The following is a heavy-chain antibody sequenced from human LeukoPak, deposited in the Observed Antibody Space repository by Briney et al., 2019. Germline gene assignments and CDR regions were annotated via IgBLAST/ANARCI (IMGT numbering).Heavy chain of an antibody. Sequence: GGSLRLSCAASGLTVSRTHMSWVRQAPGKGLEWVSLIYRDGTIHYADSVKGRFTISRDNSKNTLYLQMQSLRAEDTAVYYCASAFYGGNPDAGYWGQGTLVTVSS. J-gene: IGHJ4*02. CDR2: IYRDGTI. CDR1: GLTVSRTH. V-gene: IGHV3-53*01. CDR3: ASAFYGGNPDAGY. D-gene: IGHD4-23*01.